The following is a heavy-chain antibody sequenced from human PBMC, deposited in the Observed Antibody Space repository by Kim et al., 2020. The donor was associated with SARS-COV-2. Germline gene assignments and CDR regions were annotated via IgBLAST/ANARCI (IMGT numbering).Heavy chain of an antibody. J-gene: IGHJ4*02. Sequence: ASVKVSCKAFGYTFINYYVYWVRQAPGQGLEWMGMINPSGGIRTYAQKFQGRVTMTRDTSTSTVDMELSSLTSEDTAVYYCARGLSGSYYIDYWGPGTL. V-gene: IGHV1-46*01. CDR3: ARGLSGSYYIDY. CDR2: INPSGGIR. D-gene: IGHD3-10*01. CDR1: GYTFINYY.